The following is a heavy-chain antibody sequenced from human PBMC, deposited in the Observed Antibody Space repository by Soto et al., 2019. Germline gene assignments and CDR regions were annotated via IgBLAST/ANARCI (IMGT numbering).Heavy chain of an antibody. J-gene: IGHJ4*02. CDR1: GGSISIGGYS. V-gene: IGHV4-30-2*01. Sequence: SETLSLTCAVSGGSISIGGYSWSWIRQPPGKGLEWIGYIYHSGSTYYNPSLKSRVTISVDTSKNQFSLKLNSMTATDTAVYYCARHNYGSGSTYFDYWGQGTLVTVSS. CDR2: IYHSGST. D-gene: IGHD3-10*01. CDR3: ARHNYGSGSTYFDY.